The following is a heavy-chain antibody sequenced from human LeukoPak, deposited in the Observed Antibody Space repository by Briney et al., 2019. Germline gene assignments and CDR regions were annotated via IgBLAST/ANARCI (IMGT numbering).Heavy chain of an antibody. V-gene: IGHV1-18*01. Sequence: ASVKVSCKASGYTFTSYGISWVRQAPGQGLEWMGWISAYNGNTNYAQKLQGRVTMTTDTSTSTAYMELRSLRSDDTAVYYCARVKQLLVLYWFDPWGQGTLVTVSS. CDR3: ARVKQLLVLYWFDP. J-gene: IGHJ5*02. CDR2: ISAYNGNT. CDR1: GYTFTSYG. D-gene: IGHD6-13*01.